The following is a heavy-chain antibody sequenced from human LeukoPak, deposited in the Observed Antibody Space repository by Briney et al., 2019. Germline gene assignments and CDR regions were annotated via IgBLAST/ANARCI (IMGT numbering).Heavy chain of an antibody. CDR2: ISGSGGST. J-gene: IGHJ4*02. CDR3: VKVLRSSSWYCYFDH. Sequence: GGSLRLSCAASGFTFSSYAMSWVRQAPGKGLEWVSAISGSGGSTYYADSVKGRFTISRDNSKNTLYLQMNSLTAEDTAVYYCVKVLRSSSWYCYFDHWGQGTLVTVSS. CDR1: GFTFSSYA. D-gene: IGHD6-13*01. V-gene: IGHV3-23*01.